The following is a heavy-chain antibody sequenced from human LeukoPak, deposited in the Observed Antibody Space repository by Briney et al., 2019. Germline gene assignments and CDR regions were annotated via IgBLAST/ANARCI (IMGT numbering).Heavy chain of an antibody. V-gene: IGHV4-38-2*01. CDR1: GYSISSGYY. CDR2: IYHSGST. D-gene: IGHD3-3*01. Sequence: LETLSLTCAVSGYSISSGYYWGWIRQPPGKGLEWIGSIYHSGSTYYNPSLKSRVTISVDTSKNQFSLKLSPVTAADTAVYYCARTKFLEWALYHFDYWGQGTLVTVSS. CDR3: ARTKFLEWALYHFDY. J-gene: IGHJ4*02.